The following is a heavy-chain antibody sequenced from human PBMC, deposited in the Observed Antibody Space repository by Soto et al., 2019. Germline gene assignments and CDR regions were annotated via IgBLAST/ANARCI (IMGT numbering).Heavy chain of an antibody. CDR1: GFTFNNYA. V-gene: IGHV3-23*01. CDR2: ISGGGDTT. J-gene: IGHJ4*02. CDR3: AKGRVGSGSLTPRVDF. Sequence: EVQLLESGGGLVQPGGSLRLSCAASGFTFNNYAMSWVRQAPGKGLEWVSAISGGGDTTSYADSVKGRFTVSRDGSKNTLYLQMNSLRAEDTALYDCAKGRVGSGSLTPRVDFWGQGTLVTVSS. D-gene: IGHD3-10*01.